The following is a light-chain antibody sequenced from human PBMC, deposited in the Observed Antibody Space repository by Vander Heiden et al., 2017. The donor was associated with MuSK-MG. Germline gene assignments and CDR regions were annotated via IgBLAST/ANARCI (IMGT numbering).Light chain of an antibody. V-gene: IGKV1-5*03. Sequence: DIPMTQSPSTLSASVGDRVSITRRASQSISSWLAWYQQKPLKAPNLLIYKASSLESGVPSRFSGSGSGTEFTLTISSLQPDDFATYYCQQDNSSPWTFGQATKVEIK. CDR1: QSISSW. CDR3: QQDNSSPWT. CDR2: KAS. J-gene: IGKJ1*01.